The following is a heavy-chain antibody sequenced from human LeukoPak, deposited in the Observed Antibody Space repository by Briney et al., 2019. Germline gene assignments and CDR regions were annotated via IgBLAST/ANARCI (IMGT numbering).Heavy chain of an antibody. Sequence: PGGSLRLSCSVSGFRFGGYALSWVRQAPGKGLEWVGFIRSKALYGTSEYAASVEGRFSISRDDSNNIVYLQMNSLKTEDTAVYFCVRESVRDYYFDFWGQGTLVTVSS. V-gene: IGHV3-49*04. CDR1: GFRFGGYA. D-gene: IGHD3-10*02. CDR2: IRSKALYGTS. J-gene: IGHJ4*02. CDR3: VRESVRDYYFDF.